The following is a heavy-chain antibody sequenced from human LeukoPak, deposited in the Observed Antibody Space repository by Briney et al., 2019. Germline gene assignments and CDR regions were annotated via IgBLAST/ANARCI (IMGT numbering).Heavy chain of an antibody. Sequence: GGSLRLSCAASGFTFSSYWMSWVRQAPGKGLEWVANIKQDGSEKYYVDSVKGRFTISGDNAKNSLYLQMNSLRAEDTAVYYCARGVRWELWYYFDYWGQGTLVTVSS. D-gene: IGHD1-26*01. V-gene: IGHV3-7*01. CDR1: GFTFSSYW. CDR2: IKQDGSEK. CDR3: ARGVRWELWYYFDY. J-gene: IGHJ4*02.